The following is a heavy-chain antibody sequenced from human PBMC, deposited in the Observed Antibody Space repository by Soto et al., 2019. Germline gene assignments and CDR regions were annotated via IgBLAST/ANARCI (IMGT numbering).Heavy chain of an antibody. V-gene: IGHV4-34*01. CDR1: GGSFSGYY. CDR3: ARTYSSSWSPLDY. J-gene: IGHJ4*02. CDR2: ISQSGST. D-gene: IGHD6-13*01. Sequence: QVQLQQWGAGLLKPSETLSLTCAVYGGSFSGYYWSWIRQPPGKGLEWIGEISQSGSTNYNPSLKSRVTISVDTSKNQCSLKLSSVTAADTAVYYCARTYSSSWSPLDYWGQGTLVTVSS.